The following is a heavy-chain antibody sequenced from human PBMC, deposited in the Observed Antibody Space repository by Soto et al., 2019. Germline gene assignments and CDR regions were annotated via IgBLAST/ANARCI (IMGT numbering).Heavy chain of an antibody. D-gene: IGHD3-10*01. V-gene: IGHV3-48*03. Sequence: GESLKISCAASGFTFSSYEMNWVRQAPGKGLEWVSYISSSGSTIYYADSVKGRFTISRDNAKNSLYLQMNSLRAEDTAVYYCARTPGEGKYYYGSGSLDYWGQGTLVTVSS. CDR3: ARTPGEGKYYYGSGSLDY. CDR2: ISSSGSTI. J-gene: IGHJ4*02. CDR1: GFTFSSYE.